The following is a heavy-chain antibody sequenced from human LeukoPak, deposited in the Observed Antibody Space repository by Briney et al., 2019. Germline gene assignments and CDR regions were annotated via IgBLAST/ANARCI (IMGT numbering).Heavy chain of an antibody. Sequence: ASVKVSCKASGYTFTGFDIRWLRQAPGQGLECMGWLNPNNGGTDLAQKFEGRLTLTRDTSINTAYMELNSLRSDDTAIYYCARKSLWTIDFWGQGSLVTVSS. V-gene: IGHV1-2*02. CDR1: GYTFTGFD. CDR2: LNPNNGGT. CDR3: ARKSLWTIDF. D-gene: IGHD3/OR15-3a*01. J-gene: IGHJ4*02.